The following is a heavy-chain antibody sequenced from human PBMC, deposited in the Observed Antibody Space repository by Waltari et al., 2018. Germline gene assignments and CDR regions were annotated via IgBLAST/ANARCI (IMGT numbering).Heavy chain of an antibody. Sequence: QVQLVQSWAGGTKPGSSVTVCCPDSGRAFRSAATRPVRQPPGQGLEWMGERIPIFGTANYAQKSQGRVTSTADESTSTAYMELSILRSEDTAVYYCARDHEYSGYDQPYFDYWGQGTLVTVSS. J-gene: IGHJ4*02. V-gene: IGHV1-69*13. D-gene: IGHD5-12*01. CDR1: GRAFRSAA. CDR2: RIPIFGTA. CDR3: ARDHEYSGYDQPYFDY.